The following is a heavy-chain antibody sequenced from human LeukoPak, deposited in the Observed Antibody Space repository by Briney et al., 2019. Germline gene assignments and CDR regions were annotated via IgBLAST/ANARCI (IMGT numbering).Heavy chain of an antibody. CDR1: GYTFTSYG. CDR3: AREGPYYYDSSGYYGYYFDY. D-gene: IGHD3-22*01. J-gene: IGHJ4*02. V-gene: IGHV1-18*01. Sequence: ASVKVSCKASGYTFTSYGISWVRQAPGQGLEWMGWISAYNGNTNYAQKLQGRVTMTTDTSTSTAYMELRSLRSDDTAVYYCAREGPYYYDSSGYYGYYFDYWGQGTLVTVSS. CDR2: ISAYNGNT.